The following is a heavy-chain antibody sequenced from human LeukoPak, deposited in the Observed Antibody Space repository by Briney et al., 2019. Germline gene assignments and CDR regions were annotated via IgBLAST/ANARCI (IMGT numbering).Heavy chain of an antibody. CDR1: GFTFSRST. V-gene: IGHV3-30*04. D-gene: IGHD3-16*01. Sequence: GGSLRLSCAASGFTFSRSTMHWVRLAPGKGLEWVAVISGDGNIIFYGDSVKGRFTISRDNTKNTLYLQMTNLRPEDAAVYSCARAKYYDTTSIREAFDIWGQGTMVTVS. J-gene: IGHJ3*02. CDR3: ARAKYYDTTSIREAFDI. CDR2: ISGDGNII.